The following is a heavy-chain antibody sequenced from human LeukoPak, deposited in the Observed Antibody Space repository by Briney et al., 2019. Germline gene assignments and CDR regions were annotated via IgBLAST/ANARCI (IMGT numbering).Heavy chain of an antibody. V-gene: IGHV3-7*01. CDR2: IKQDGSEK. CDR3: ARDKRVVTGLYYFEH. D-gene: IGHD2-21*02. Sequence: PGGSLRLSCAASGFTFSSYWMSWVRQAPGKGLEWVANIKQDGSEKYYVDSVKGRFTISRDNAKNSLYLQMNSLRAEDTAVYYCARDKRVVTGLYYFEHWGQGTLVTVSS. J-gene: IGHJ4*02. CDR1: GFTFSSYW.